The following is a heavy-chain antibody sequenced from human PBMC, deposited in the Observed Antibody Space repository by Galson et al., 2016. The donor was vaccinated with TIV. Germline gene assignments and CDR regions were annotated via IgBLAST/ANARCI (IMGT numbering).Heavy chain of an antibody. CDR1: GFMFERYT. V-gene: IGHV3-30*04. CDR2: ASYDGSNK. CDR3: ASGLWEWLERVNGGYFDY. Sequence: SLRLSCAVSGFMFERYTMHWVRQAPGKGLEWVAVASYDGSNKYFAESVKGRFTISRDNSKNTLYLQMESLRVEDTAVYSCASGLWEWLERVNGGYFDYWGQSTLVTGSS. J-gene: IGHJ4*02. D-gene: IGHD6-19*01.